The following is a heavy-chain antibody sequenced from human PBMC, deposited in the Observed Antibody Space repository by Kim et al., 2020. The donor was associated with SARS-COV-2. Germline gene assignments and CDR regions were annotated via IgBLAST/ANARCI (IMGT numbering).Heavy chain of an antibody. CDR3: ARHNLAVAALYGMDV. CDR1: GYSFTSYW. V-gene: IGHV5-51*01. CDR2: IYPGDSDT. Sequence: GESLKISCKGSGYSFTSYWIGWVRQMPGKGLEWMGIIYPGDSDTRYSPSFQGQVTISADKSISTAYLQWSSLKASDTAMYYCARHNLAVAALYGMDVWGQGTTVTVSS. J-gene: IGHJ6*02. D-gene: IGHD6-19*01.